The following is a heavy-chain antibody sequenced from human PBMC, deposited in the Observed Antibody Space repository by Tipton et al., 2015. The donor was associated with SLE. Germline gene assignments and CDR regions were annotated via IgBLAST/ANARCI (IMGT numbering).Heavy chain of an antibody. J-gene: IGHJ5*02. Sequence: TLSLTCTVSGGPISSSGYYWGWIRRPPGKGLEWIGSTNYDSGSTHYNPSLMSRVTISIDTSKNHFSLKLYSVTAADTAVYYCAREDSSSWFYTRFDPWGQGTLVTVSS. D-gene: IGHD2-2*02. CDR3: AREDSSSWFYTRFDP. CDR2: TNYDSGST. CDR1: GGPISSSGYY. V-gene: IGHV4-39*07.